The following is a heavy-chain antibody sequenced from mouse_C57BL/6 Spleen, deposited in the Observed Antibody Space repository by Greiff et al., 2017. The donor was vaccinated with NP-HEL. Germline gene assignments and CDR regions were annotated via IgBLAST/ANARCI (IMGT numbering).Heavy chain of an antibody. D-gene: IGHD2-1*01. CDR2: INSDGSST. J-gene: IGHJ2*01. V-gene: IGHV5-16*01. Sequence: DVMLVESEGGLVQPGSSMKLSCTASGFTFSDYYMAWVRQVPEKGLEWVANINSDGSSTYYLDSLKSRFIISRDNSTNILYLQLSSLKSEDTATYDGERDADYGNGFDYWGQGTTLTVSS. CDR1: GFTFSDYY. CDR3: ERDADYGNGFDY.